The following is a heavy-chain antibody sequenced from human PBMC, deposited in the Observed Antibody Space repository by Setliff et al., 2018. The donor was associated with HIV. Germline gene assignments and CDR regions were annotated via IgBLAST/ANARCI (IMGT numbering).Heavy chain of an antibody. CDR3: ARHANYDFWSGYWGYYFDY. CDR2: INHSGST. J-gene: IGHJ4*02. V-gene: IGHV4-34*01. Sequence: PLATLSLTCAVYGGSFSGYYWSWIRQPPGKGLEWIGEINHSGSTNYNPSLKSRVTISVDTSKNQFSLNLSSVTAADTAVYYCARHANYDFWSGYWGYYFDYWGQGTLVT. D-gene: IGHD3-3*01. CDR1: GGSFSGYY.